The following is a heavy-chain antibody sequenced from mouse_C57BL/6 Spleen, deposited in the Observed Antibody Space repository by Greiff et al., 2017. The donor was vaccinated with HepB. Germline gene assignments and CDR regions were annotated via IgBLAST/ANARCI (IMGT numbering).Heavy chain of an antibody. D-gene: IGHD1-1*01. CDR3: TRGTTVVARGFAY. V-gene: IGHV1-15*01. J-gene: IGHJ3*01. Sequence: VQLKESGAELVRPGASVTLSCKASGYTFTDYEMHWVKQTPVHGLEWIGAIDPETGGTAYNQKFKGKAILTADKSSSTAYMELRSLTSEDSAVYYCTRGTTVVARGFAYWGQGTLVTVSA. CDR1: GYTFTDYE. CDR2: IDPETGGT.